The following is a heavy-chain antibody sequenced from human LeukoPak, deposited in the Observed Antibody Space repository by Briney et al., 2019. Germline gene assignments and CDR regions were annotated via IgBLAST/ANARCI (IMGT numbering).Heavy chain of an antibody. V-gene: IGHV1-69*05. J-gene: IGHJ4*02. D-gene: IGHD3-10*01. Sequence: SVKVSCKASGGTFSIYAISWVRQAPGQGLEWMGGIIPIFGTANYAQKFQGRVTITTDESTSTAYMELSSLRSEDTAVYYCARTMVRGVIVGFDYWGQGTLVTVSS. CDR1: GGTFSIYA. CDR3: ARTMVRGVIVGFDY. CDR2: IIPIFGTA.